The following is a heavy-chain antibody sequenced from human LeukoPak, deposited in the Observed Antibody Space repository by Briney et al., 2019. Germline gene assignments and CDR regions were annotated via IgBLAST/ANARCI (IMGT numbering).Heavy chain of an antibody. V-gene: IGHV3-30*02. J-gene: IGHJ3*02. CDR2: IRYDGSNK. D-gene: IGHD3-22*01. CDR3: AKDQVPPYYYDSSGYYGAFDI. Sequence: PGGSLRLSCAASGFTFSSYGMHWVRQAPGKGLEWVAFIRYDGSNKYYADSVKGRFTISRDNSKNTLYLQMNSLRAEDTAVYYCAKDQVPPYYYDSSGYYGAFDIWGQGTMVTVSS. CDR1: GFTFSSYG.